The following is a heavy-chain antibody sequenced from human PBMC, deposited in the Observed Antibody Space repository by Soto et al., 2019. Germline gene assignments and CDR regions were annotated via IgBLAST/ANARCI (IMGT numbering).Heavy chain of an antibody. CDR2: ISAYSGHT. Sequence: ASVKVSCKASGYTFTSYRISWVRQAPGQGLEWMGWISAYSGHTEYAQKFQGRVIMTTDKSTSTAYMELRSLRSDDTAVYYCALGPAFSSGWSLWGQGTLVTVSS. D-gene: IGHD6-19*01. CDR1: GYTFTSYR. CDR3: ALGPAFSSGWSL. V-gene: IGHV1-18*01. J-gene: IGHJ4*02.